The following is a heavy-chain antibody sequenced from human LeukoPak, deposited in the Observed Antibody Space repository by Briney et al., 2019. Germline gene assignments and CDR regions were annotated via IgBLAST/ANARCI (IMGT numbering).Heavy chain of an antibody. D-gene: IGHD5-18*01. J-gene: IGHJ4*02. CDR1: GGSISSYY. CDR3: ARIVPYNYGYVDS. Sequence: SEPLSLTCTVSGGSISSYYWNWIRQPPGKGLEWIGYIYYSGSTNYNPSLRGRVTISVDTSKNQLSLKLSSVTAADTAVYYCARIVPYNYGYVDSWGQGTLVTVSS. CDR2: IYYSGST. V-gene: IGHV4-59*01.